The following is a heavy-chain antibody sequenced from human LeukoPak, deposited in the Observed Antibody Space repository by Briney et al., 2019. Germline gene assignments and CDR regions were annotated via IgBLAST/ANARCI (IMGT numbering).Heavy chain of an antibody. CDR1: GYSISSGYY. CDR3: ARAGGYDAEDYYYYYYMDV. D-gene: IGHD5-12*01. Sequence: PRETLSLTCTVSGYSISSGYYWGWIRQPPGQGLYWIATIYYDGSTYYNPSLKSRVAISIDTSKNQFSLNLISVTAADTAVYYCARAGGYDAEDYYYYYYMDVWGKATTVTVSS. J-gene: IGHJ6*03. V-gene: IGHV4-38-2*02. CDR2: IYYDGST.